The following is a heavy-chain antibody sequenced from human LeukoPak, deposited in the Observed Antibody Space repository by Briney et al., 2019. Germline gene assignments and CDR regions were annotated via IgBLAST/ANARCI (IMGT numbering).Heavy chain of an antibody. CDR3: ARGPRYYGSGSYTPYFDY. Sequence: SETLSLTCAVYGGSFSGYYWSWIRQPPGKGLEWIGEINHRGSTNYNPSLKSRVTISVDTSKNQFSLKLSSVTAADTAVYYCARGPRYYGSGSYTPYFDYWGQGTLVTVSS. CDR1: GGSFSGYY. V-gene: IGHV4-34*01. J-gene: IGHJ4*02. D-gene: IGHD3-10*01. CDR2: INHRGST.